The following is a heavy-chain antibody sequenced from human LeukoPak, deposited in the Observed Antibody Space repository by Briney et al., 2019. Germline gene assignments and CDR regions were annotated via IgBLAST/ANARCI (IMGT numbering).Heavy chain of an antibody. D-gene: IGHD3-16*01. J-gene: IGHJ4*02. Sequence: PSETLSLTCTVSGASISTADYYWGWIRQPPGKGLEWIGSIHYSGTTYYNPSLKSRVIVSVYTSNDRFSLQMSPVTAADTAIYYCAIHRGHYDPSRNYFNSWGQGTLVTVSS. CDR2: IHYSGTT. CDR1: GASISTADYY. V-gene: IGHV4-39*01. CDR3: AIHRGHYDPSRNYFNS.